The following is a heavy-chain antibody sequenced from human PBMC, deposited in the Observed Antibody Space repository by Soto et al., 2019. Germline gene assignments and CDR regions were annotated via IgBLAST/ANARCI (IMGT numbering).Heavy chain of an antibody. CDR3: ARVGSSWYLGMDV. J-gene: IGHJ6*02. Sequence: QVQLQESGPGLVKPSETLSLTCTVSGGSISSYYWSWIRQPPGKGLEWIGYIYDTGSTNYNPSLKSPATXPXAXXKNQLSLKLSSVTAADTAVYYCARVGSSWYLGMDVWGQGTTVTVSS. CDR2: IYDTGST. CDR1: GGSISSYY. V-gene: IGHV4-59*01. D-gene: IGHD6-13*01.